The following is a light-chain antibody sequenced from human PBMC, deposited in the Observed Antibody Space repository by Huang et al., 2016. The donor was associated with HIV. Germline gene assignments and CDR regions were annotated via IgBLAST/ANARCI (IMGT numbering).Light chain of an antibody. J-gene: IGKJ1*01. CDR1: QGISSY. V-gene: IGKV1-NL1*01. Sequence: DIQMTQSPSSLSASVGDRVSITCRASQGISSYLAWYQQKPGKAPKLLLYAASRLESGVPSRFSGRGSGTDYTLTISNLQPEDFATYYCQHYYGTLWTFGQGTKVEIK. CDR2: AAS. CDR3: QHYYGTLWT.